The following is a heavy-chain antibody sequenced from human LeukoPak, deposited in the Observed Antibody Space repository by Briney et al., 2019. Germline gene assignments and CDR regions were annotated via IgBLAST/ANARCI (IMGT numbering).Heavy chain of an antibody. Sequence: SETLSLTCAVYGGSFSGYYWSWIRQPPGKGLEWIGEINHSGSTNYNPSLKSRVTISVDTSKNQFSLKLSSVTAADTAVYYCARGPLSIRYGSGRPLPPRYFQHWGQGTLVTVSS. V-gene: IGHV4-34*01. J-gene: IGHJ1*01. D-gene: IGHD3-10*01. CDR1: GGSFSGYY. CDR2: INHSGST. CDR3: ARGPLSIRYGSGRPLPPRYFQH.